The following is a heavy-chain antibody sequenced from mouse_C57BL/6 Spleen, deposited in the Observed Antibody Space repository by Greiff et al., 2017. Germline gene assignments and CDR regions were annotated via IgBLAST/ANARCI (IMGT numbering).Heavy chain of an antibody. CDR1: GYTFTSYW. V-gene: IGHV1-64*01. D-gene: IGHD2-4*01. Sequence: QVQLQQPGAELVKPGASVKLSCKASGYTFTSYWMHWVKQRPGQGLEWIGMIHPNSGSTNYNEKFKSKATLTVDKSSSTAYMQLSSLTSEDSAVYYCAIDYDYSYAMDYWGQGTSVTVSS. CDR3: AIDYDYSYAMDY. J-gene: IGHJ4*01. CDR2: IHPNSGST.